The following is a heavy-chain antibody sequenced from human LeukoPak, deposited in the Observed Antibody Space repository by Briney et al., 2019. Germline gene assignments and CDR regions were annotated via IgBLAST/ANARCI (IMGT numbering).Heavy chain of an antibody. D-gene: IGHD1-1*01. CDR3: ARAIGSGMGSYWFDP. Sequence: GGSLRLSCAASGFTFSNYVMHWVRQAPGKGLEWVAVIWYDGSNKYYADSVKGRFTISRDNSKNTLYLQMNSLRAEDTAVYYCARAIGSGMGSYWFDPWGRGTLVTVSS. V-gene: IGHV3-33*01. J-gene: IGHJ5*02. CDR1: GFTFSNYV. CDR2: IWYDGSNK.